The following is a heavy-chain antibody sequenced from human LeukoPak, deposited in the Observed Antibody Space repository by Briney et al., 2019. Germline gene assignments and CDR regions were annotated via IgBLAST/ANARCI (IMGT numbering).Heavy chain of an antibody. D-gene: IGHD1-26*01. CDR2: IYHSGST. J-gene: IGHJ3*02. CDR1: GGSISSSNW. Sequence: SETLSLTCAVSGGSISSSNWWSWVRQPPGKGLEWIGEIYHSGSTNYNPSLKSRVTISVDKSKNQFSLKLSSVTAADTAVYYCARVNPGGEWEFLGINIHAFDIWGQGTMVTVSS. V-gene: IGHV4-4*02. CDR3: ARVNPGGEWEFLGINIHAFDI.